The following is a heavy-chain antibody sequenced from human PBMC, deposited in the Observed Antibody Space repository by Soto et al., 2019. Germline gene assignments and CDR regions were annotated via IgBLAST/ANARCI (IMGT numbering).Heavy chain of an antibody. V-gene: IGHV3-15*01. CDR2: IKSKVDGGTA. J-gene: IGHJ6*02. Sequence: GGSLRLSCEASGFTFSNAWMNWVRQGPGKGLEWLVRIKSKVDGGTADYVAATKGRFSISRDDLKNMLYLQMNSLKPDDTAVYDCTTLSYLYYDGMDVWGQGTTVTVSS. D-gene: IGHD2-2*01. CDR1: GFTFSNAW. CDR3: TTLSYLYYDGMDV.